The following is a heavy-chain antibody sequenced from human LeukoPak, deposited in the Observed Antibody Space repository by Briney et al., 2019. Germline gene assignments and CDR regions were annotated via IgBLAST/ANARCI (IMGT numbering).Heavy chain of an antibody. CDR3: ASGLLFDY. Sequence: PSETLSLTCTVSGGSISSGDYYWSWIRQPPGKGLEWIGYIYYSGSTSGSTYYNPSLKSRVTISVDTSKNQFSLKLSSVTAADTAVYYCASGLLFDYWGQGTLVTVSS. V-gene: IGHV4-30-4*08. CDR2: IYYSGSTSGST. D-gene: IGHD1-26*01. CDR1: GGSISSGDYY. J-gene: IGHJ4*02.